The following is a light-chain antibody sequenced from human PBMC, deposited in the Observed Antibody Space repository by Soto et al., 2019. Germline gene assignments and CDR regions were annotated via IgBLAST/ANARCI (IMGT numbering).Light chain of an antibody. CDR3: CSYAGSSTFVV. CDR2: EGS. V-gene: IGLV2-23*03. Sequence: QSALTQPASVSGSPGQSITISCTGTSSDVGSYNLVSWYQQHPCKAPKLMIYEGSKRPLGVSNRFSGSTSGNTASLTISGLQAEDEADYYCCSYAGSSTFVVFGGGTKLTVL. J-gene: IGLJ2*01. CDR1: SSDVGSYNL.